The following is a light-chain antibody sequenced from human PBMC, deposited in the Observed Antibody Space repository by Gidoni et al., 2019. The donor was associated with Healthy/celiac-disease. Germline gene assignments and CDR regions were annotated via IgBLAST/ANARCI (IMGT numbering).Light chain of an antibody. Sequence: AIRMTQSPSSFSASTGDRVTITCRASQGISSYLAWYQQKPGKAPKLLFYAASTLQSGVPSRFSGSGSGTDFPLTISCLQSEYFATYYCQQYYSYPWTFGQGTKVEIK. V-gene: IGKV1-8*01. CDR2: AAS. CDR3: QQYYSYPWT. J-gene: IGKJ1*01. CDR1: QGISSY.